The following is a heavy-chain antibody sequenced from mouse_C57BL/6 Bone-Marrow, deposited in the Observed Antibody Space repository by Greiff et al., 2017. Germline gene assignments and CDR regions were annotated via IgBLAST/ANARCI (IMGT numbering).Heavy chain of an antibody. CDR2: IWTGGGT. D-gene: IGHD2-4*01. V-gene: IGHV2-9-1*01. CDR3: ARKGDYDYDVLYYYAMDY. CDR1: GFSLTSYA. J-gene: IGHJ4*01. Sequence: VKLVESGPGLVAPSQSLSITCTVSGFSLTSYAISWVRQPPGKGLEWLGVIWTGGGTNYNSALKSRLRISKDNSKSQVFLKMNSLQTDDTARYYCARKGDYDYDVLYYYAMDYWGQGTSVTVSS.